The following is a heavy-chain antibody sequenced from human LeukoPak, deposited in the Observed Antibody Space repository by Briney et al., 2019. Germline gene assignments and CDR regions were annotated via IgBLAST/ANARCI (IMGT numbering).Heavy chain of an antibody. D-gene: IGHD2-15*01. Sequence: ASVKVSCKVSGYTLTELSMHWVRQAPGKGLEWMGGFDPEDGETIYAQKFQGRVTMTEDTSTDTAYMELSGLRSEDTAVYYCATSLLVVAATFDYWGQGTLVTVSS. V-gene: IGHV1-24*01. CDR3: ATSLLVVAATFDY. CDR1: GYTLTELS. CDR2: FDPEDGET. J-gene: IGHJ4*02.